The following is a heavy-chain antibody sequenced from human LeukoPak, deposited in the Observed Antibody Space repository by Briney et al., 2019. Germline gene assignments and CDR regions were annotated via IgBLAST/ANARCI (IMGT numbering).Heavy chain of an antibody. CDR1: RFTFSSYG. J-gene: IGHJ4*02. Sequence: AGGSLRLSCAASRFTFSSYGMHWVRQAPGKGLEWVAVISYDGSNKYYADSVKGRFTVSRDNSKNTLYLQMNSLRAEDTAVYYCAKEGRDGFNYDYWGQGTLVTVSS. CDR3: AKEGRDGFNYDY. V-gene: IGHV3-30*18. D-gene: IGHD5-24*01. CDR2: ISYDGSNK.